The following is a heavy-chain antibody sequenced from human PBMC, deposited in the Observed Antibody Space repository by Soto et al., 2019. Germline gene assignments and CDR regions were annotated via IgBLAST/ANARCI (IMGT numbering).Heavy chain of an antibody. J-gene: IGHJ4*02. CDR3: ARYPDLYGDYTFDY. V-gene: IGHV3-30-3*01. D-gene: IGHD4-17*01. CDR1: GFTFSSYA. Sequence: PGGSLRLSCAASGFTFSSYAMHWVRQAPGKGLEWVAVISYDGSNKYYADSVKGRFTISRDNSKNTLYLQMNSLSAEDTAVYYCARYPDLYGDYTFDYWGQGSLVTVS. CDR2: ISYDGSNK.